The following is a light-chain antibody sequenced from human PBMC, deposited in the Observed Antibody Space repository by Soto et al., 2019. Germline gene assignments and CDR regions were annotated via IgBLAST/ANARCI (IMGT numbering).Light chain of an antibody. J-gene: IGLJ1*01. V-gene: IGLV2-14*01. CDR2: EVT. CDR1: GSDVGGYDY. Sequence: QSVLTQPASVSGSPGQSITISCTGTGSDVGGYDYVSWYQHHPGKAPKVMIYEVTNRPSGVSNRFSGSKSGSTASLTISGLLAEDEADYYFSSYTSSSTYVFGTGTKVTVL. CDR3: SSYTSSSTYV.